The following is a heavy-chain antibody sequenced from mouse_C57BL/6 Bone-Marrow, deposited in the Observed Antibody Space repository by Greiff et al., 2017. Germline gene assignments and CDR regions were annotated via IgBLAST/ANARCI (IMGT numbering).Heavy chain of an antibody. J-gene: IGHJ2*01. V-gene: IGHV14-2*01. Sequence: EVKLMESGAELVKPGASVKLSCTASGFNIKDYYMHWVKQRTEQGLEWIGRIDPEDGETNYAPRFKGKDTITADTSSNTAYRQLSSLTTEDTAVYYCARRKLPDYWGQGTTLTGSS. D-gene: IGHD2-1*01. CDR2: IDPEDGET. CDR1: GFNIKDYY. CDR3: ARRKLPDY.